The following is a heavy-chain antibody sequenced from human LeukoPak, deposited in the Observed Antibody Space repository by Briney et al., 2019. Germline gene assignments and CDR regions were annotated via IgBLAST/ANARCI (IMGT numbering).Heavy chain of an antibody. CDR3: AKDRYYDILTGQSLDY. CDR1: GFTFSSYG. Sequence: PGGSLRLSCAASGFTFSSYGMHWVRQAPGKGLEWVAVISYDGSNKYYADSVKGRFTISRDNSKNTLYLQMNSLRAEDTAVYYCAKDRYYDILTGQSLDYWGQGTLVAVSS. CDR2: ISYDGSNK. J-gene: IGHJ4*02. D-gene: IGHD3-9*01. V-gene: IGHV3-30*18.